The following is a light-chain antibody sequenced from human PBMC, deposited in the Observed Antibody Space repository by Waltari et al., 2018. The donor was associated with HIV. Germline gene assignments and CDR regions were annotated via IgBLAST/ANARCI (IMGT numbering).Light chain of an antibody. CDR1: HRVLYSSNSENY. CDR2: WAS. Sequence: DIVMTQSPDSLAVSLGERATINCKCSHRVLYSSNSENYLAWYQQKPGHPPHLLISWASAREPGVPDRFSGSGSETDFSLTISSLQAEDVAVYYCQQYYATPLTFGGGTKVEIK. CDR3: QQYYATPLT. V-gene: IGKV4-1*01. J-gene: IGKJ4*01.